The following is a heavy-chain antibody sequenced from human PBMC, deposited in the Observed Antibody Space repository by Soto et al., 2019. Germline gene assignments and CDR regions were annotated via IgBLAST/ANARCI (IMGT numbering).Heavy chain of an antibody. J-gene: IGHJ6*02. V-gene: IGHV5-51*01. CDR2: IYPGDSDT. D-gene: IGHD6-13*01. CDR1: GYSFTSYW. CDR3: ARLNSSSWSYYYYYYGMDV. Sequence: GESLKISCKGSGYSFTSYWIGWVRQMPGKGLEWMGIIYPGDSDTRYSPSFQGQVTISADKSISTAYLQWSSLKVSDTAIYYCARLNSSSWSYYYYYYGMDVWGQGTTVTVSS.